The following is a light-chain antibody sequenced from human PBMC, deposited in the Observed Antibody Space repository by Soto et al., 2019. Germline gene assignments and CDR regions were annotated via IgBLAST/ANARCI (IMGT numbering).Light chain of an antibody. CDR2: DAS. V-gene: IGKV3-11*01. CDR3: QQRSNWPPTWT. Sequence: EIVLTQSPATPSLSPGERATLSCRASQSVSSYLAWYQHKPGQAPRLLIYDASNRATGIPARFSGSGSGTDFTLTISSLEPEDFAVYYCQQRSNWPPTWTFGQGTKVEIK. J-gene: IGKJ1*01. CDR1: QSVSSY.